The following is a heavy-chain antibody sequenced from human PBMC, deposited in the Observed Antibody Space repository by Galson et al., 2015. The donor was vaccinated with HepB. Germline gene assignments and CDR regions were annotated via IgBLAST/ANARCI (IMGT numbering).Heavy chain of an antibody. V-gene: IGHV1-24*01. CDR3: ATDKDYVWGSYRYDAFDI. J-gene: IGHJ3*02. CDR2: FDPEDGET. CDR1: GYTLTELS. D-gene: IGHD3-16*02. Sequence: VSCKVSGYTLTELSMHWVRQAPGKGLEWMGGFDPEDGETIYAQKFQGRVTMTEDTSTDTAYMELSSLRSEDTAVYYCATDKDYVWGSYRYDAFDIWGQGTMVTVSS.